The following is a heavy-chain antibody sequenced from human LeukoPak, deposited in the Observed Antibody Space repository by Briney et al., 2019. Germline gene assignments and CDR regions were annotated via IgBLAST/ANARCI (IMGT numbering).Heavy chain of an antibody. J-gene: IGHJ4*02. Sequence: GASLRLSCVASGFTFSNYAMSWVRQAPGKGLEWVSAITGSGGITYYADSVKGRFTIPRDNSKNTIYLQMNSLRAEDTAVYYCAKWGDYDVLTGYYDPDYWGQGTLVTVSS. V-gene: IGHV3-23*01. CDR3: AKWGDYDVLTGYYDPDY. CDR1: GFTFSNYA. CDR2: ITGSGGIT. D-gene: IGHD3-9*01.